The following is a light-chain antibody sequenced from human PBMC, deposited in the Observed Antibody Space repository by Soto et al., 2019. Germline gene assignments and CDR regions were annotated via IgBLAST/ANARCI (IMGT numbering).Light chain of an antibody. J-gene: IGLJ2*01. Sequence: QSALTQPASVSGSPGQSITISCTGSSSDVGGYNFVSWYQQHPGKVPKVIIHDVSNRPSGVSDRFSGSKSGNTASLTISGLQAEDDADYYCSSFTTSYTLVFGGGIKLTVL. CDR2: DVS. V-gene: IGLV2-14*01. CDR1: SSDVGGYNF. CDR3: SSFTTSYTLV.